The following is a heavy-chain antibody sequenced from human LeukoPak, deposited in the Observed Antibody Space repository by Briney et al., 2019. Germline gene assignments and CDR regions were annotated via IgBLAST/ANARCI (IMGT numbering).Heavy chain of an antibody. CDR2: ISGYNGNT. CDR3: ARSPSSGRPYPDRLYYYYYMDV. CDR1: SYTFTRYG. V-gene: IGHV1-18*01. J-gene: IGHJ6*03. D-gene: IGHD6-19*01. Sequence: ASVKVSCKASSYTFTRYGISWVRQAPGQGLEWMGWISGYNGNTNYAQKFQGRVSMTADTSTSTAYMEVRSLRSDDTAVYYCARSPSSGRPYPDRLYYYYYMDVWGKGTTVTISS.